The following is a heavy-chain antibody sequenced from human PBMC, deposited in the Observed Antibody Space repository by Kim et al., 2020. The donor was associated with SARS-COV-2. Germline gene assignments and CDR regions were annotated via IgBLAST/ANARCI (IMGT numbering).Heavy chain of an antibody. CDR3: ARGWYYDFWSGYYTAAYYYGMDV. Sequence: GGSLRLSCAASGFTFSSYWMHWVRQAPGKGLVWVSRINSDGSSTSYADSVKGRFTISRDNAKNTLYLQMNSLRAEDTAVYYCARGWYYDFWSGYYTAAYYYGMDVWGQGTTVTVSS. CDR1: GFTFSSYW. CDR2: INSDGSST. J-gene: IGHJ6*02. D-gene: IGHD3-3*01. V-gene: IGHV3-74*01.